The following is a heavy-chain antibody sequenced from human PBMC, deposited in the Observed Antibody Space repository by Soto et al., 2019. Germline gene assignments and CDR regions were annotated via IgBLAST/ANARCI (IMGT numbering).Heavy chain of an antibody. CDR2: IYYSGST. CDR3: ARVTYDLRRRYNPLRHYFYS. J-gene: IGHJ4*02. CDR1: GGSISSYY. D-gene: IGHD3-3*01. V-gene: IGHV4-59*01. Sequence: SETLSVTCTVSGGSISSYYWSWIRQPPGKGLEWSGYIYYSGSTNYNPSLKSRVTISVDTSKNQFSLKLSSVTAADTAVYYCARVTYDLRRRYNPLRHYFYSWGQGPPVPASS.